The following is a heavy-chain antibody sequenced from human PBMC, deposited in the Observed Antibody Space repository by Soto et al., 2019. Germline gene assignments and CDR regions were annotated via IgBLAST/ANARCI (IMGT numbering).Heavy chain of an antibody. CDR2: IHHSGST. D-gene: IGHD2-2*01. Sequence: LSLTCTVSRDSFSSSSYSWSWVRQPPGKGLEWIGYIHHSGSTNFNPSLKSRVTISVDTSKNQFSLRLSSVTAADTAMYYCARGGGYCSSTSCYTYFFDYWGQGTPVTVSS. CDR1: RDSFSSSSYS. CDR3: ARGGGYCSSTSCYTYFFDY. J-gene: IGHJ4*02. V-gene: IGHV4-61*01.